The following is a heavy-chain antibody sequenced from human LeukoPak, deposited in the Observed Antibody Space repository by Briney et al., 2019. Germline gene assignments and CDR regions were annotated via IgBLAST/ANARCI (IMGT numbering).Heavy chain of an antibody. CDR3: VRDRPWRADY. V-gene: IGHV4-59*01. CDR2: IYYTGNT. CDR1: GGSISSYY. Sequence: SETLSLTCTVSGGSISSYYWSWIRQPPGKGLEWIGYIYYTGNTSYNPSLKSRVTISVDTSKNQFSLKLSSVTAADTAVYYCVRDRPWRADYWGQGTLVTVSS. J-gene: IGHJ4*02. D-gene: IGHD6-6*01.